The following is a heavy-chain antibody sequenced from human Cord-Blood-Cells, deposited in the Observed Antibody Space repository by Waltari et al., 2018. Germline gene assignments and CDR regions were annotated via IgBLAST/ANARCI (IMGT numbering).Heavy chain of an antibody. Sequence: QVQLQQWGAGLLKPSETLSLTCAVYGGSFSGYYWSWIRQPPGKGLGWIGEINHSVSTNYTPSLKSRVTISVDTSKNQFSLKLSSVTAADTAVYYCARGELFFDYWGQGTLVTVSS. CDR3: ARGELFFDY. J-gene: IGHJ4*02. D-gene: IGHD1-26*01. V-gene: IGHV4-34*01. CDR1: GGSFSGYY. CDR2: INHSVST.